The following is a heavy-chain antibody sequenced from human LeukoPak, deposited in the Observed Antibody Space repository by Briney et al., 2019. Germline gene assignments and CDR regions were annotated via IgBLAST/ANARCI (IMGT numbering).Heavy chain of an antibody. V-gene: IGHV4-39*07. CDR1: GGSISSSSYY. CDR3: ARDRGGSQGNFDY. D-gene: IGHD1-26*01. J-gene: IGHJ4*02. Sequence: SETLSLTCTVSGGSISSSSYYWGWIRQPPGKGLEWIGSIYYSGSTYYNPSLKSRVTISVDRSKNQFSLKLSSVTAADTAVYYRARDRGGSQGNFDYWGQGTLVTVSS. CDR2: IYYSGST.